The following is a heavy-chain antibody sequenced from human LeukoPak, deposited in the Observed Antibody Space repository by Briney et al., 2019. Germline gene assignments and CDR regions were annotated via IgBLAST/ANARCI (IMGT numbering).Heavy chain of an antibody. V-gene: IGHV4-39*01. D-gene: IGHD3-10*01. J-gene: IGHJ4*02. CDR2: IYYSGST. CDR1: GGSISSSGYY. Sequence: SETLSLTCTVSGGSISSSGYYWGWIRQPPGKGLEWIGSIYYSGSTYYNPSLKSRVTMSVDTSKNQFSLKLSSVTAADTAVYYCARPLTYGSGTYYWDHWGQGTLVTVSS. CDR3: ARPLTYGSGTYYWDH.